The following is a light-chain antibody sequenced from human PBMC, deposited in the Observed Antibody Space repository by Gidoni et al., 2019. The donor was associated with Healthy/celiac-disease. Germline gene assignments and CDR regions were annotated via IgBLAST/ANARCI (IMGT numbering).Light chain of an antibody. Sequence: VMTQSPATLSVSPGERATLSCRASQSVSSNLAWYQQKPGQAPRLLIYGASTRATGIPARFSDSGSGTEFPLTISSLQSDDVAVYCCQQYNNWPPLTFGEGTKVEIK. J-gene: IGKJ4*01. CDR2: GAS. CDR3: QQYNNWPPLT. V-gene: IGKV3-15*01. CDR1: QSVSSN.